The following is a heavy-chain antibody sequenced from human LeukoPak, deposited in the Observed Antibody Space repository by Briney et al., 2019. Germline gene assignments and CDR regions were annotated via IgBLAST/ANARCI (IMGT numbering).Heavy chain of an antibody. Sequence: SETLSLTCTISGGSISSYYWSWIRQPAGKGLEWIGRIYTSGSTNYNPSLKSRVTMSVDTSKNQFSLKLSSVTAADTAVYYCARDDGIAAAGTEADAFDIWGQGTMVTVSS. J-gene: IGHJ3*02. V-gene: IGHV4-4*07. CDR2: IYTSGST. D-gene: IGHD6-13*01. CDR3: ARDDGIAAAGTEADAFDI. CDR1: GGSISSYY.